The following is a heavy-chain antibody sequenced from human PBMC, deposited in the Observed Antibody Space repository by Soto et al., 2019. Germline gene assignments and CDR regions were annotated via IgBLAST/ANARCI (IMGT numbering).Heavy chain of an antibody. CDR3: PRGREYEFWSGYYSFDS. Sequence: SETLSLTCTVSGGSISSYYWCWIRQHPRQGQEWIWYIYYSGSTNYNPSINSRVTISVDTAKNQFCMKLNSLTAADTVEYYCPRGREYEFWSGYYSFDSWGQGTMVTVSS. V-gene: IGHV4-59*01. J-gene: IGHJ3*02. CDR2: IYYSGST. CDR1: GGSISSYY. D-gene: IGHD3-3*01.